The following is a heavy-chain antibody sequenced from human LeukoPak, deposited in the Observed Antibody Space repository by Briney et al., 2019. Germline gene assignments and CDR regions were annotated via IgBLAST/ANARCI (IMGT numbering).Heavy chain of an antibody. CDR1: GGSISSYY. CDR2: IYYSGST. J-gene: IGHJ3*02. V-gene: IGHV4-59*01. CDR3: ARDELGAFDI. Sequence: SETLSLTCTVSGGSISSYYWSWIRQPPGKGLEWIGYIYYSGSTNYNPSLKSRVTISVDTSKDQFSLKLSSVTAADTAVYYCARDELGAFDIWGQGTMVTVSS. D-gene: IGHD7-27*01.